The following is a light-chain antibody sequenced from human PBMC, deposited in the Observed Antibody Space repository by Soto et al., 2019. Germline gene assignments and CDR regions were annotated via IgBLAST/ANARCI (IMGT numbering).Light chain of an antibody. V-gene: IGLV3-25*03. Sequence: ELTQPPSVSVSPGQTARITCFGDALPKQYAYWYQQKPGQAPVLVIYKDRERPSGIPERFSGSTSGTTVTLTISGVQAEDEADYYCQSADSSGTQRVFGTGTKVTVL. J-gene: IGLJ1*01. CDR2: KDR. CDR1: ALPKQY. CDR3: QSADSSGTQRV.